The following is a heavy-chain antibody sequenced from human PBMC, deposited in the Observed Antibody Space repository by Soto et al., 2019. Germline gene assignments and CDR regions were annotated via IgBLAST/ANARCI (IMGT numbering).Heavy chain of an antibody. CDR3: TREASVAALNWFDP. J-gene: IGHJ5*02. D-gene: IGHD6-6*01. CDR2: ILYDGSIE. V-gene: IGHV3-30-3*01. CDR1: GFTFSQYA. Sequence: GALRLSCAASGFTFSQYALNWVRQAPGKGLEWVAVILYDGSIEHYADSVKGRFTVSRDNSKNTVYLQMDSLTPEDTGVYYCTREASVAALNWFDPWGQGTLVTVSS.